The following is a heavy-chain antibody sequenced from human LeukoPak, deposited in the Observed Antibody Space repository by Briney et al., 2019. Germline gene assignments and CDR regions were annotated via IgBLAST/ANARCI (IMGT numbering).Heavy chain of an antibody. CDR3: ARDGCSSTSCYTVNNWFDP. CDR2: IIPIFGTA. D-gene: IGHD2-2*02. Sequence: SVKVSCKASGGTFSSYAISWVRQAPGQGLEWMGGIIPIFGTANYAQKFQSRVTITADESTSTAYMELSSLRSEDTAVYYCARDGCSSTSCYTVNNWFDPWGQGTLVTVSS. CDR1: GGTFSSYA. J-gene: IGHJ5*02. V-gene: IGHV1-69*01.